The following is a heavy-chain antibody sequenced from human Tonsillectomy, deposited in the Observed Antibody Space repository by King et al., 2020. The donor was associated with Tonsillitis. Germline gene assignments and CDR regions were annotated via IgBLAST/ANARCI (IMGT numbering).Heavy chain of an antibody. CDR2: IYPGDSDT. V-gene: IGHV5-51*01. J-gene: IGHJ3*02. CDR3: ARFGTTLLRPYDAFDI. Sequence: VQLVQSGAEVKKPGESLKISCKGFGYTFTNYWIGWVRQMPGKGLEWMGIIYPGDSDTRYSPSFQGQVTISADKSINTVYLQWSSLKASDTAMYYCARFGTTLLRPYDAFDIWGQATMVTVSS. CDR1: GYTFTNYW. D-gene: IGHD1-26*01.